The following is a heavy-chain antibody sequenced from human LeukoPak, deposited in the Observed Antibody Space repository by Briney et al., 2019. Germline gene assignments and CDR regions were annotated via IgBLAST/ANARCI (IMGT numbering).Heavy chain of an antibody. CDR3: ARGGEIGYDFWSGYYDY. D-gene: IGHD3-3*01. V-gene: IGHV3-48*01. CDR2: ISSGSSTI. Sequence: PGGSLRLSCAASGFTFSSYNTNWVRQAPGKGLEWVSYISSGSSTIYYADSVKGRFTISRDNAKNSLYLQMNSLRAEDTAVYYCARGGEIGYDFWSGYYDYWGQGTLVTVSS. J-gene: IGHJ4*02. CDR1: GFTFSSYN.